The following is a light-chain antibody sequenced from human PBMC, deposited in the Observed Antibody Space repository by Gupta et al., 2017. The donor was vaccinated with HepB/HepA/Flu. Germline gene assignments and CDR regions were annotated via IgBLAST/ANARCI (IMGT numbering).Light chain of an antibody. J-gene: IGKJ4*01. CDR3: QQSYSIPT. Sequence: DILMTQSPSSLSASVGDRVTITCRASQSIVIYLSWYQQKPGKAPKLLIYAASNLQSGVPSRFSGSGSGTDFTLTISSLQPEDFATYYCQQSYSIPTLGGGTKVEIK. CDR1: QSIVIY. CDR2: AAS. V-gene: IGKV1-39*01.